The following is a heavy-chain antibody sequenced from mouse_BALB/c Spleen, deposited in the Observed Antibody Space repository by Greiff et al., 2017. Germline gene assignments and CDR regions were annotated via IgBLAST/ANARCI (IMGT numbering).Heavy chain of an antibody. V-gene: IGHV5-6-5*01. D-gene: IGHD1-1*01. CDR3: ARGDGSSYRYYFDY. CDR1: GFTFSSYA. Sequence: EVKLVESGGGLVKPGGSLKLSCAASGFTFSSYAMSWVRQTPEKRLEWVASISSGGSTYYPDSVKGRFTISRDNARNILYLQMSSLRSEDTAMYYCARGDGSSYRYYFDYWGQGTTLTVSS. J-gene: IGHJ2*01. CDR2: ISSGGST.